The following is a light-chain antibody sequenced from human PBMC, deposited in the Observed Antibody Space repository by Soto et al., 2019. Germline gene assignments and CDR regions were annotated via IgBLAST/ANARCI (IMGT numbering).Light chain of an antibody. V-gene: IGLV2-14*01. CDR3: SSYTSTSNPYV. Sequence: QSVLTQPASVSGSLGQSITISCTGTSSDVGGFNYVSWHQQHPGKAPKVIIYQVSYRPSGVSSRFSGSKSGNTASLTISGLQAEDEADYYCSSYTSTSNPYVFGTGTKLTVL. CDR1: SSDVGGFNY. CDR2: QVS. J-gene: IGLJ1*01.